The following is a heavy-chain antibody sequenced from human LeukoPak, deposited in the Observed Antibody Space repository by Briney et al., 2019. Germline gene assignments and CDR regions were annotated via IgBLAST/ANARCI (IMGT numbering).Heavy chain of an antibody. Sequence: SETLSLTCTVSGGSISSYYWSWIRQPPGKGLEWIGYIYSSGSTNYNPSLKRRVTISVDASKTKFSLHLSSVTAADPAGYYCAGGGDSFGSGSYYRAYFDYWGQGTLVTVSS. CDR1: GGSISSYY. J-gene: IGHJ4*02. CDR2: IYSSGST. D-gene: IGHD3-10*01. CDR3: AGGGDSFGSGSYYRAYFDY. V-gene: IGHV4-59*12.